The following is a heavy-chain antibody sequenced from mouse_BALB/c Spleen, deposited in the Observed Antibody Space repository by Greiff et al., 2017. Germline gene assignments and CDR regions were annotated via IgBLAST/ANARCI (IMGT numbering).Heavy chain of an antibody. CDR2: IWSGGST. CDR3: ARAYYGNYYAMDY. D-gene: IGHD2-10*01. J-gene: IGHJ4*01. Sequence: QVQLKESGPGLVQPSQSLSITCTVSGFSLTSYGVHWVRQSPGKGLEWRGVIWSGGSTDYNAAFISRLSISKDNSKSQVFFKMNSLQANDTAIYYCARAYYGNYYAMDYWGQGTSVTVSS. CDR1: GFSLTSYG. V-gene: IGHV2-2*02.